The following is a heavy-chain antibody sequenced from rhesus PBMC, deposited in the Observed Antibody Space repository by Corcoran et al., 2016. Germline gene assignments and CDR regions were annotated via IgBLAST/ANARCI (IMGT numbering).Heavy chain of an antibody. V-gene: IGHV4-93*02. CDR1: GGSISSSNW. CDR3: ARRLATVTLSYFDY. J-gene: IGHJ4*01. D-gene: IGHD5-36*02. CDR2: IYGGSGST. Sequence: QVQLQESGPGLVKPSETLSLTCAVSGGSISSSNWWRWIRQSPGKGLEWIGSIYGGSGSTGYNPSLKSRVTISTDPSKNQVSLKLSSVTAADTAVYYCARRLATVTLSYFDYWGQGVLVTVSS.